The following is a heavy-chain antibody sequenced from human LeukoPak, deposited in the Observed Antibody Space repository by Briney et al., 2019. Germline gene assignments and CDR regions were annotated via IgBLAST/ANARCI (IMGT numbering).Heavy chain of an antibody. D-gene: IGHD3-22*01. Sequence: GGSLRLSCAASGSTFSSYSMNWVRQAPGKGLEWVSSISSSSSYIYYADSVKGRFTISRDNAKNSLYLQMNSLRAEDTAVYYCARDDGYDSSGSYGAFDYWGQGTLVTVSS. CDR3: ARDDGYDSSGSYGAFDY. J-gene: IGHJ4*02. CDR2: ISSSSSYI. V-gene: IGHV3-21*01. CDR1: GSTFSSYS.